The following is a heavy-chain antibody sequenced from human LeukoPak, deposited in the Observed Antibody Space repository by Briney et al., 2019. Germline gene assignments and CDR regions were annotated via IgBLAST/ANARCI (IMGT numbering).Heavy chain of an antibody. V-gene: IGHV3-23*01. Sequence: GGSLRLSCAASGFTFSSYAMSWVRQAPGKGLEWVSGISYSGGSTDYADSVKGRFTISRDNSKNTLYLQMNSLRAEDTAVYYCAKATAVAGSLYGLDVWGQGTTVTVSS. CDR2: ISYSGGST. D-gene: IGHD6-19*01. CDR3: AKATAVAGSLYGLDV. CDR1: GFTFSSYA. J-gene: IGHJ6*02.